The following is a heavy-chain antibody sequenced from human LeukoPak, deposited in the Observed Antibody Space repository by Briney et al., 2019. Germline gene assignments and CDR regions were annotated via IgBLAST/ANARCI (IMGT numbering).Heavy chain of an antibody. CDR3: AKLPPGSFDY. D-gene: IGHD1-26*01. V-gene: IGHV3-30*18. CDR1: GFTFSTYD. CDR2: ISSDGSNK. J-gene: IGHJ4*02. Sequence: GGSLRLSCAASGFTFSTYDIHWVRQAPGKGLEWVAVISSDGSNKYYADSVKGRFTIPRDNSKNTLYLQMNSLRAEDTAVYYCAKLPPGSFDYWGQGTLVTVSS.